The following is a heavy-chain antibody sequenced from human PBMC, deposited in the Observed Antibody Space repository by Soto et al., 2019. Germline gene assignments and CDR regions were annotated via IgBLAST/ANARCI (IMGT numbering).Heavy chain of an antibody. CDR2: ISGSGGST. Sequence: PGGSLRLSCAASGFTFSSYAMSWVRQAPGKGLEWVSAISGSGGSTYYADSVKGRFTISRDNSKNTLYLQMNSLRAEDTAVYYRAKVYYDFWSGSLNWFDPWGQGTLVTVSS. V-gene: IGHV3-23*01. CDR3: AKVYYDFWSGSLNWFDP. CDR1: GFTFSSYA. D-gene: IGHD3-3*01. J-gene: IGHJ5*02.